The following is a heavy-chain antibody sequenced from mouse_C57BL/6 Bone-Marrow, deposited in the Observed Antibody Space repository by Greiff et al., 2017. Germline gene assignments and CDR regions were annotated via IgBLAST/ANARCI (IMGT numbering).Heavy chain of an antibody. V-gene: IGHV5-6*01. CDR3: ARLTLDY. D-gene: IGHD4-1*01. J-gene: IGHJ2*01. CDR1: GFTFSSYG. Sequence: EVKLVESGGDLVKPGGSLKLSCAASGFTFSSYGLSWVRQTPDKRLEWVATISSGGSYTYYPDSVKGRFPISRDNAKNTLYLQMSSLKSEDTAMYYCARLTLDYWGQGTTLTVSS. CDR2: ISSGGSYT.